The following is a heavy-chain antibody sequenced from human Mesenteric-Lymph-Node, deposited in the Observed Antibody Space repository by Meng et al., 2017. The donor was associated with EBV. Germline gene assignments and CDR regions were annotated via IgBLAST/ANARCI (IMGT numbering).Heavy chain of an antibody. Sequence: QVPLQQWGAGLLKPSETLSLTCAVYGGSFSGYYWSWIRQPPGKGLEWIGEINHSGSTNYNPSLKSRVTISVDTSKNQFSLKLSSVTAADTAVYYCRYYYDSSGYSLDYWGQGTLVTVSS. CDR2: INHSGST. D-gene: IGHD3-22*01. CDR1: GGSFSGYY. V-gene: IGHV4-34*01. J-gene: IGHJ4*02. CDR3: RYYYDSSGYSLDY.